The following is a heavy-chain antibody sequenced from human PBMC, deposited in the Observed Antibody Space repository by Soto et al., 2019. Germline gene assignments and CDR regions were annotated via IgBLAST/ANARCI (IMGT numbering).Heavy chain of an antibody. CDR2: IHYSGST. CDR3: AREGGNAARFYYFYGMDV. CDR1: GGSISSYH. V-gene: IGHV4-59*01. J-gene: IGHJ6*02. Sequence: SETLSLTCTVSGGSISSYHWSWIRQPPGKGLEWIGYIHYSGSTTYNPFLKSRVSISADTSNNQFSLSLSSVTAADTAVYYCAREGGNAARFYYFYGMDVWGQGTTVTVS. D-gene: IGHD6-6*01.